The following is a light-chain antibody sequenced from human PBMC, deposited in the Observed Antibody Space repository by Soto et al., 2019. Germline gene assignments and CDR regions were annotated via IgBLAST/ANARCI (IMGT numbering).Light chain of an antibody. J-gene: IGLJ1*01. Sequence: QSVLTQPASVSGSPGQSIAISCTGTSGDVGAYDYVSWYQHHPDKAPKLMIYEVSNRPSGVSGRFSGSKSVYTATLTISGLQAEDEADYYCASHTTSDTPVLGTATNVTVL. CDR3: ASHTTSDTPV. CDR2: EVS. CDR1: SGDVGAYDY. V-gene: IGLV2-14*01.